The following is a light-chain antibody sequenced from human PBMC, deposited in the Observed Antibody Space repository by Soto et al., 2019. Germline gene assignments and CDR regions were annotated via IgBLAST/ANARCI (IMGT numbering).Light chain of an antibody. CDR1: FSNVGGYNY. J-gene: IGLJ7*01. CDR3: SSYTSTKPLV. CDR2: EVS. V-gene: IGLV2-14*01. Sequence: QSALTQPASVSGSPGQSITISCTGTFSNVGGYNYVSWYQQHPGKAPKLMIFEVSNRPSGVSSRFSGSKSGNTASLIISGLQTEDEADYYCSSYTSTKPLVFGTGTQLTVL.